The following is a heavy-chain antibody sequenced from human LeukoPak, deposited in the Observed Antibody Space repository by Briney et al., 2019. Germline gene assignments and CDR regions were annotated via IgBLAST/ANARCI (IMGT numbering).Heavy chain of an antibody. CDR1: GFTFTSYA. CDR2: ISYDGSNK. V-gene: IGHV3-30*18. D-gene: IGHD4-23*01. J-gene: IGHJ4*02. CDR3: AKGGGNLGIDY. Sequence: GGSLRLSCAASGFTFTSYAMNWVRQAPGKGLEWVAVISYDGSNKYYADSVKGRFTISRDNSKNTLYLQMNSLRAEDTAVYYCAKGGGNLGIDYWGQGTLVTVSS.